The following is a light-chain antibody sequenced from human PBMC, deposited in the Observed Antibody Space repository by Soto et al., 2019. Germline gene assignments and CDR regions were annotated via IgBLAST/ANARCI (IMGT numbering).Light chain of an antibody. CDR3: QQSLNTPKT. CDR2: ATS. CDR1: QSIRSY. V-gene: IGKV1-39*01. Sequence: DIQMTQSPSSLSASVGDRVTITCRASQSIRSYLNWYQQKPGKAPNLLIYATSSLQSGVPSRFSGSGSGTDFTLTISSLQPEDFATYYCQQSLNTPKTFGQGTKVDTK. J-gene: IGKJ1*01.